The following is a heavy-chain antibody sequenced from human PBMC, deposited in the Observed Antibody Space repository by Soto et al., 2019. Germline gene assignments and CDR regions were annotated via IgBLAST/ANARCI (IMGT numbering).Heavy chain of an antibody. V-gene: IGHV1-2*04. CDR1: GYTFSGSF. CDR2: INPYSGGT. J-gene: IGHJ4*02. CDR3: AGGRGAGRPHY. D-gene: IGHD1-26*01. Sequence: QVQLVQSGAEVKKPGASVKVSCKASGYTFSGSFIHWVRQAPGQGLEWMGWINPYSGGTNYAQKFQAWVTMTRDMSITTAYMELSRLSSDETAVYACAGGRGAGRPHYWGQGTLVTVSS.